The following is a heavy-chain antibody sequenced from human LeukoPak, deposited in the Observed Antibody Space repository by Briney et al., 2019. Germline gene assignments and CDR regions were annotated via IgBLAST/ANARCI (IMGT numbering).Heavy chain of an antibody. CDR2: ISSSSSYI. Sequence: KPGGSLRLSCAASGFTVSSNYMNWVRQAPGKGLEWVSSISSSSSYIYYADSVKGRFTISRDNAKNSLYLQMNSLRAEDTAVYYCARDWGEYYYDSSGGIWGQGTMVTVSS. CDR1: GFTVSSNY. V-gene: IGHV3-21*01. D-gene: IGHD3-22*01. CDR3: ARDWGEYYYDSSGGI. J-gene: IGHJ3*02.